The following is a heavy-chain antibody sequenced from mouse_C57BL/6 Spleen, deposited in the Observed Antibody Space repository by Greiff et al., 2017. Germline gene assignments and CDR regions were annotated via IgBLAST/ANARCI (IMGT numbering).Heavy chain of an antibody. CDR2: IYPGDGDT. J-gene: IGHJ2*01. Sequence: QVQLQQSGAELVKPGASVKISCKASGYAFSSYWMNWVKQRPGKGLEWIGQIYPGDGDTNYNGKFKGKATLTADKSSSTAYMQLSSLTSEDSAVYFCAIDSSGLYAMDYWGQGTTLTVSS. V-gene: IGHV1-80*01. CDR3: AIDSSGLYAMDY. CDR1: GYAFSSYW. D-gene: IGHD3-2*02.